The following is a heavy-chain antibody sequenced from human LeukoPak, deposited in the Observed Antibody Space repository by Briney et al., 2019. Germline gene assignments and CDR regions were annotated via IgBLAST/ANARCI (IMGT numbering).Heavy chain of an antibody. D-gene: IGHD2-2*01. CDR2: TYYRSTWYN. CDR1: GDSVSSNSVT. V-gene: IGHV6-1*01. J-gene: IGHJ5*02. Sequence: SQTLSLTCAISGDSVSSNSVTWNWIRQSPSRGLEWLGRTYYRSTWYNDYAVSVRGRITVNPDTSKNQFSPHLNSVTPEDTAVYYCARRLTQYDCFDPWGQGILVTISS. CDR3: ARRLTQYDCFDP.